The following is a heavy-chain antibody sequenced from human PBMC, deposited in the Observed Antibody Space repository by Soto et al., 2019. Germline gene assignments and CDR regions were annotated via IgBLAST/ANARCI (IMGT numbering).Heavy chain of an antibody. CDR1: GGSFSGYY. J-gene: IGHJ5*02. V-gene: IGHV4-34*01. CDR2: INHSGST. D-gene: IGHD6-13*01. Sequence: SETLSLTCAVYGGSFSGYYWSWIRQPPGKGLEWIGEINHSGSTNYNPSLKSRVTISVDTSKNQFSLKLSSVTAADTAVYYCAKGAGYSSSWYAWGQGVLVTVAS. CDR3: AKGAGYSSSWYA.